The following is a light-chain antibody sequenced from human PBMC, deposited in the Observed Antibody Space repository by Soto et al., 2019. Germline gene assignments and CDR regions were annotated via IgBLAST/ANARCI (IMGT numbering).Light chain of an antibody. CDR1: QSVSSND. CDR2: GAS. CDR3: QQRSSSRT. V-gene: IGKV3D-20*02. J-gene: IGKJ1*01. Sequence: EILLTQSPGTLSLSPGERVTLSCRASQSVSSNDLAWYQQKPGQAPRLLIYGASSRATGIPDRFSGSGSGTDFTLTISSLEPEDFATYFCQQRSSSRTFGQGTKVDIK.